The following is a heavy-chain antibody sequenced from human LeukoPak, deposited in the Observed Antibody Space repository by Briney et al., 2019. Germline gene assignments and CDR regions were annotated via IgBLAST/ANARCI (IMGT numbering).Heavy chain of an antibody. CDR3: ARDGY. Sequence: SETLSLTCTVSGVSIGSHYWSWIRQSPGKGLEWIGCVYNSGTTVYNPSLTGRVTISVDTSKNQYSLNLRSVTAADAAVYYCARDGYWGQGILVTVSS. CDR2: VYNSGTT. CDR1: GVSIGSHY. J-gene: IGHJ4*02. V-gene: IGHV4-59*11.